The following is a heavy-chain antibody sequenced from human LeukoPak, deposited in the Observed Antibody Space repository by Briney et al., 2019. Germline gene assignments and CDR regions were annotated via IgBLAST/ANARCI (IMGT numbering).Heavy chain of an antibody. CDR1: GGSISSQY. D-gene: IGHD6-6*01. V-gene: IGHV4-59*11. Sequence: PSETLSLTCTVSGGSISSQYWSWIRQPPGKGLEWSGYISYSGSTSYNPSLKSRVTISVDTSKSQFSLRLRSVTAADTAVYYCARDIISEYSRSHSHFDPWGQGTLVTVSS. J-gene: IGHJ5*02. CDR2: ISYSGST. CDR3: ARDIISEYSRSHSHFDP.